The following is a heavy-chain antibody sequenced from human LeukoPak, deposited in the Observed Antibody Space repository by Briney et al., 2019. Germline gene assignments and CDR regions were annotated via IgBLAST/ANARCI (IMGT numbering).Heavy chain of an antibody. Sequence: PGGSLRLSCAASGFTFSSYSMNWVRQAPGKGLEWVSSISSSSSYIYYADSVKGRFTISRDNAKNSLYLQMNSLRAEDTAVYYCAREGTYGDYGIYYHYMDVWGKGTTVTVSS. CDR2: ISSSSSYI. J-gene: IGHJ6*03. D-gene: IGHD4-17*01. V-gene: IGHV3-21*01. CDR1: GFTFSSYS. CDR3: AREGTYGDYGIYYHYMDV.